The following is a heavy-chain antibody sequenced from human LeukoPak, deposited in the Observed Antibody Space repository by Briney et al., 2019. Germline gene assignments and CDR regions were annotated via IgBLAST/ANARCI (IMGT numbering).Heavy chain of an antibody. Sequence: ASVNVSCKVSGYTLTELSMHWVRQAPGKGLEWMGGFDPEDGETIYAQKFQGRVTMTEDTSTDTAYMELSSLRSEDTAVYYCATVESTVVTYFDYWGQGTLVTVSS. CDR1: GYTLTELS. J-gene: IGHJ4*02. CDR3: ATVESTVVTYFDY. V-gene: IGHV1-24*01. D-gene: IGHD4-23*01. CDR2: FDPEDGET.